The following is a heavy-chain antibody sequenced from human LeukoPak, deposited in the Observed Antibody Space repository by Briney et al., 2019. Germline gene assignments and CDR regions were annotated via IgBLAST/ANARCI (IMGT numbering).Heavy chain of an antibody. V-gene: IGHV4-39*07. D-gene: IGHD6-13*01. CDR1: GGSISSSSYY. CDR3: VRATRSHLAAAGGDY. J-gene: IGHJ4*02. Sequence: SETLSLTCTVSGGSISSSSYYWGWIRQPPGKGLEGIGSIYYSGSTYYNPSLKSRVTISVDTSKNQFSLKLSSVPAADTAVYYCVRATRSHLAAAGGDYWGQGTLVTVSS. CDR2: IYYSGST.